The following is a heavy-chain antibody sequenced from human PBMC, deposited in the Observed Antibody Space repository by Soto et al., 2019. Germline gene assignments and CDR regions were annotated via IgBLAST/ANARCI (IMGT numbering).Heavy chain of an antibody. D-gene: IGHD3-10*01. CDR1: GDTFSFYT. CDR3: ATNYGSGSTHFDY. V-gene: IGHV1-69*02. J-gene: IGHJ4*02. CDR2: IIPMVGMA. Sequence: QVQLVQSGAEVKKPGSSVSLSCTASGDTFSFYTISWVRQAPGQGPEWMGRIIPMVGMADYPQKFQGRVTISATKSTSTAYLVLSSLRSYDTAVYFCATNYGSGSTHFDYWGQGTLVTVSS.